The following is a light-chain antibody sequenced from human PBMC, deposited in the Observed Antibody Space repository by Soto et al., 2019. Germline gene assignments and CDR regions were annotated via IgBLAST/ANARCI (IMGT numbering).Light chain of an antibody. CDR3: QQYGSSLSIT. CDR2: GAS. V-gene: IGKV3-20*01. Sequence: ESVLPQSPGTLSLSPGARAPLSGRASQSVGRNHLAWYQQKRGQPPTLLIYGASSRATGTPGRFSGSGSGTDFTLTISRLEPEDFAVYYCQQYGSSLSITFGQGTRLEIK. CDR1: QSVGRNH. J-gene: IGKJ5*01.